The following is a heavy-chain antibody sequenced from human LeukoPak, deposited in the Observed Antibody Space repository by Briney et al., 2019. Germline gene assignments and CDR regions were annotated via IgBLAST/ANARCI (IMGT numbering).Heavy chain of an antibody. V-gene: IGHV1-69*13. CDR1: GGTFSSYA. J-gene: IGHJ6*03. CDR2: IIPIFGTA. D-gene: IGHD3-3*01. Sequence: SVKVPCKASGGTFSSYAISWVRQAPGQGLEWMGGIIPIFGTANYAQKFQGRVTITADESTSTAYMELSSLRSEDTAVYYCARDQRGDYYYMDVWGKGTTVTVSS. CDR3: ARDQRGDYYYMDV.